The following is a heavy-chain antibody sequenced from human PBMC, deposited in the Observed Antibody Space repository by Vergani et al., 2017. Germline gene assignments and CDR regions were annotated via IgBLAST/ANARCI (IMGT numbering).Heavy chain of an antibody. CDR1: GYTFTGYY. V-gene: IGHV1-2*02. Sequence: QVQLVQSGAEVKKPGASVKVSCKASGYTFTGYYMHWVRQAPGQGLEWMGWINPNSGGTNYAQKFQGRVTMTRDTSISTAYMERSRRRSDDTAVYYCARVLELERRGDYDYMDVWGKGTTVTVSS. D-gene: IGHD1-1*01. CDR2: INPNSGGT. J-gene: IGHJ6*03. CDR3: ARVLELERRGDYDYMDV.